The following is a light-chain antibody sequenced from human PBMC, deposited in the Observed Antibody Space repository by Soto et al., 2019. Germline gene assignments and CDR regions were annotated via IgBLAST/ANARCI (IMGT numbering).Light chain of an antibody. CDR1: QSVRSNF. V-gene: IGKV3-20*01. Sequence: EIVLTQSPGTLSLSPGERATLSCRASQSVRSNFLAWYQQKPGQAPRLLIYGASNRATGIPDRFSGSGSGTEFTLTISSLQSEDFAVYYCQQYNSWPLTFGGGTKVDIK. CDR2: GAS. CDR3: QQYNSWPLT. J-gene: IGKJ4*01.